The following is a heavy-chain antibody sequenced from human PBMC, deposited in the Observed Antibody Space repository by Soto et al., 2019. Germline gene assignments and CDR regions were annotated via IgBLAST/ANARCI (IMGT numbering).Heavy chain of an antibody. J-gene: IGHJ4*02. CDR1: GYTFTKYG. CDR3: AREMAGLGGEYDY. Sequence: QVQLVQSGAEVKNPGASVKVSCKTSGYTFTKYGVGWVRQAPGQGLEWMGWISGSSGNANYAEKVQGRIKLTTDTSTSTAYIELRSLRSDDTAVYYCAREMAGLGGEYDYWGQGTLVTVSS. D-gene: IGHD3-16*01. V-gene: IGHV1-18*01. CDR2: ISGSSGNA.